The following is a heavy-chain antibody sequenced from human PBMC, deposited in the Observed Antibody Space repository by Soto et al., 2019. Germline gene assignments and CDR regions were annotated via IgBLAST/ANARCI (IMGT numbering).Heavy chain of an antibody. D-gene: IGHD4-17*01. Sequence: QVQLQESGPGLVKPSQTLSLTCTVSGGSISSGDYYWSWIRQPPGKGLEWIGYIYYSGSTYYNPSLKSRVTIPADPSKNLPSLKLSSVTAADPAVYYCARRATLTVPYDYGMDVWGPGTTVTVSS. J-gene: IGHJ6*02. CDR3: ARRATLTVPYDYGMDV. CDR2: IYYSGST. V-gene: IGHV4-30-4*01. CDR1: GGSISSGDYY.